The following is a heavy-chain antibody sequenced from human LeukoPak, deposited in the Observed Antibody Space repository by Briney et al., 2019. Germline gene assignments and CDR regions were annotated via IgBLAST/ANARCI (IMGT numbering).Heavy chain of an antibody. CDR1: GFTFSSFE. CDR3: AREGNYYFDY. V-gene: IGHV3-48*03. Sequence: GGSLRLSCAASGFTFSSFEMHWIRQAPEKGLEWVSYIRNTDNTIYYSDSVKGRFTISRDNAKNSLYLQMNGLRAEDTAIYFCAREGNYYFDYWGQGTLVTVSS. D-gene: IGHD1-7*01. CDR2: IRNTDNTI. J-gene: IGHJ4*02.